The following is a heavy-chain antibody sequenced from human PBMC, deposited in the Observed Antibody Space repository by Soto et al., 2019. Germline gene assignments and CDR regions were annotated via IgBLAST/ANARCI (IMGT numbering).Heavy chain of an antibody. Sequence: QLQLQESGPGLVKPSETLSLTCTVSGGSISSSSYYWGWIRQPPGKGLECIGSIYYSGGTYYNPSLKSRVTISVDTSKNQSSLRLSSVTAADTAVYYCARHPGSGASGAFDIWGQGTMVTVSS. CDR2: IYYSGGT. CDR1: GGSISSSSYY. D-gene: IGHD3-10*01. CDR3: ARHPGSGASGAFDI. V-gene: IGHV4-39*01. J-gene: IGHJ3*02.